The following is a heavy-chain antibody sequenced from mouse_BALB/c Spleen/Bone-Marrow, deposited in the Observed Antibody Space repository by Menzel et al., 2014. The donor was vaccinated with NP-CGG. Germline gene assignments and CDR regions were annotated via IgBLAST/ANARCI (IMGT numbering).Heavy chain of an antibody. Sequence: EVMLVESGGGLVQPGGSLELSCVASGFTFSSYGMSWVRQTPDKRLELDATINNNGGSTYYPDSVKGQFTISRDNAKNTLYLQMSSLKSEDTAMYYCARVYGWYFDVWGAGTTVTVSS. D-gene: IGHD1-1*01. CDR2: INNNGGST. J-gene: IGHJ1*01. V-gene: IGHV5-6-3*01. CDR1: GFTFSSYG. CDR3: ARVYGWYFDV.